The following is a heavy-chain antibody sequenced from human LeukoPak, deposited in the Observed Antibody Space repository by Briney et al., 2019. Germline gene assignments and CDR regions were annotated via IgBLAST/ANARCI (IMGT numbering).Heavy chain of an antibody. CDR2: IYYSGST. CDR3: ATQAYYYYYMDV. V-gene: IGHV4-39*01. J-gene: IGHJ6*03. CDR1: GGSISSSSYH. Sequence: SETLSLTCTVSGGSISSSSYHWGWIRPPPGKGLGWIGSIYYSGSTYYNPSLKSRVTISVDTSKNQFSLKLSSVTAADTAVYYCATQAYYYYYMDVWGKGTTVTVSS.